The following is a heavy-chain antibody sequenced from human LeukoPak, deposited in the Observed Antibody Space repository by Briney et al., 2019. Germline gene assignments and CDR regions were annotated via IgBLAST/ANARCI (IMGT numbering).Heavy chain of an antibody. V-gene: IGHV3-9*01. CDR1: GFTFDDYA. CDR2: ISWNSGSI. CDR3: AKAMGSRSGYAIDY. D-gene: IGHD5-12*01. J-gene: IGHJ4*02. Sequence: GGSLRLSCAASGFTFDDYAMHWVRQAPGKGLEWVSGISWNSGSIGYADSVKGRFTISRDNAKDSLYLQMNSLRAEDTALYYCAKAMGSRSGYAIDYWGQGTLVTVSS.